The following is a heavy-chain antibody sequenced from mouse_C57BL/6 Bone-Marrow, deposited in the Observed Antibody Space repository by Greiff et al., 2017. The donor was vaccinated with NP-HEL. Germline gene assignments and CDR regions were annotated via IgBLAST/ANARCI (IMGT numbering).Heavy chain of an antibody. CDR3: ARSDYGSSPWFAY. V-gene: IGHV1-59*01. J-gene: IGHJ3*01. CDR2: IDPSDSYT. CDR1: GYTFTSYW. D-gene: IGHD1-1*01. Sequence: VQLQQPGAELVRPGTSVKLSCKASGYTFTSYWMHWVKQRPGQGLEWIGVIDPSDSYTNYNQKFKGKATLTVDTSSSTAYMHLSSLTSEDSAVYYCARSDYGSSPWFAYWGQGTLVTVSA.